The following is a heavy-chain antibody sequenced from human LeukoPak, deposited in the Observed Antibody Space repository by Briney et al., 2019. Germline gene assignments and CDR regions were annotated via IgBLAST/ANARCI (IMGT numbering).Heavy chain of an antibody. CDR3: AKDPGYMVRGVISHDY. D-gene: IGHD3-10*01. J-gene: IGHJ4*02. CDR2: ISGSGGST. CDR1: GFTFSSYA. Sequence: GGSLRLSCAASGFTFSSYAMSWVRQAPGKGLEWVSAISGSGGSTYYADSVKGRFTISRDNSKNTLYLQMNSLRAEDTAVYYCAKDPGYMVRGVISHDYWGQGTLVTVSS. V-gene: IGHV3-23*01.